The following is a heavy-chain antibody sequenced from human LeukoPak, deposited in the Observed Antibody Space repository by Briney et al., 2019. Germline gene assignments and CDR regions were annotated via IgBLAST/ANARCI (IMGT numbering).Heavy chain of an antibody. CDR3: ARALAWGGSSSSYSYMDV. Sequence: ASLEVSCKASGYTFSDYVIKWGRQATGQGLEVRGCINPKRGNAGYAQKFQGRVTMTRTTSLSTAYMQLTSLRSEGTAVYYWARALAWGGSSSSYSYMDVWEKGTTVTVSS. CDR2: INPKRGNA. V-gene: IGHV1-8*01. J-gene: IGHJ6*03. CDR1: GYTFSDYV. D-gene: IGHD1-26*01.